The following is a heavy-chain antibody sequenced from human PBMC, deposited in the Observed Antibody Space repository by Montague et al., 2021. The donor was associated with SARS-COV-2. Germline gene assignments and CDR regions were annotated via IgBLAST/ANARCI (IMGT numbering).Heavy chain of an antibody. J-gene: IGHJ1*01. CDR1: GFTFTSYV. V-gene: IGHV3-23*01. CDR2: VTGSGGST. D-gene: IGHD2-2*01. Sequence: LRLSCAASGFTFTSYVMSWVRQAPGKGLEWVSAVTGSGGSTFYADSVKGRFTISRDNSKNTLHLQMDSLRAEDKAVYYCAKDGNCSGNSCPGYFHHWGQGTLVTVSS. CDR3: AKDGNCSGNSCPGYFHH.